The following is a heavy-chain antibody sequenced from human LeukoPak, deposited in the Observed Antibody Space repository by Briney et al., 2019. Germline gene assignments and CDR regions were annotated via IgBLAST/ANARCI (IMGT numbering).Heavy chain of an antibody. J-gene: IGHJ5*02. D-gene: IGHD6-19*01. V-gene: IGHV7-4-1*02. CDR1: GYTFTSYA. CDR2: INTNTGNP. CDR3: ARDLYSSGWYGNWFDP. Sequence: GASVKVSCKASGYTFTSYAMNWVRQAPGQGLEWMGWINTNTGNPMYAQGFTGRLVFSLDTSVSTAYLQISSLKAEDTAVYYCARDLYSSGWYGNWFDPWGQGALVTVSS.